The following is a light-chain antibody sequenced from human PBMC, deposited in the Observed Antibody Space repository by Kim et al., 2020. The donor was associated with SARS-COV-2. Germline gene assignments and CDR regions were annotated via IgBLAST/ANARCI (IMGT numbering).Light chain of an antibody. V-gene: IGKV3-15*01. CDR3: QQYNNWPQRT. Sequence: SPGKSATLSCRARQSVGRNLAWYQQEPGQAPRRVIYGASTRATGVPARFSCSGYGTEFTLTISSLQSEDCAVCFCQQYNNWPQRTVGPGTKVDIK. CDR1: QSVGRN. J-gene: IGKJ3*01. CDR2: GAS.